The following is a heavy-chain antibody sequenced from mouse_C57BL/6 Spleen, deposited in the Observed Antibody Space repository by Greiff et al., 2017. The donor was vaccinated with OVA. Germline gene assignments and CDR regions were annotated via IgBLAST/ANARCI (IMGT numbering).Heavy chain of an antibody. Sequence: DVMLVESGGDLVKPGGSLKLSCAASGFTFSSYGMSWVRQTPDKRLEWVATISSGGSYTYYPDSVKGRFTISRDNAKNTLYLQMSSLKSEDTAMYYCARLGFTTVVAEYWGQGTTLTVSS. CDR1: GFTFSSYG. CDR3: ARLGFTTVVAEY. V-gene: IGHV5-6*02. J-gene: IGHJ2*01. CDR2: ISSGGSYT. D-gene: IGHD1-1*01.